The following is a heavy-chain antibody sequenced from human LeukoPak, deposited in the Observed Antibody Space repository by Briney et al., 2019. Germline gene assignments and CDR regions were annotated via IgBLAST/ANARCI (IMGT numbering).Heavy chain of an antibody. CDR2: IKSKTDGGTT. CDR1: GFTFSNAW. CDR3: TTDIVVPAAMSYYYYYGMDV. Sequence: GGSLRLSCAASGFTFSNAWMNWVRQAPGKGLEWVGRIKSKTDGGTTDYAAPVKGRFTISRGDSKNTLYLQMNSLKTEDTAVYYCTTDIVVPAAMSYYYYYGMDVWGQGTTVTVSS. J-gene: IGHJ6*02. V-gene: IGHV3-15*07. D-gene: IGHD2-2*01.